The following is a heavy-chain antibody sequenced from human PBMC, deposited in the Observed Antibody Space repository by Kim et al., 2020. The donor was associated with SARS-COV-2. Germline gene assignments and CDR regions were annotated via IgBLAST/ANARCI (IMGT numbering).Heavy chain of an antibody. CDR2: ISYDGNNK. CDR1: GFTFSNYA. J-gene: IGHJ6*02. CDR3: ATDPGRTVGGMDV. Sequence: GGSLRLSCAASGFTFSNYAMHWVRQAPGKGLEWVAVISYDGNNKYYADSVKGRFTISRDNSKNTLYLQMNSLRAEDTAVYYCATDPGRTVGGMDVWGQGTTVTVSS. V-gene: IGHV3-30-3*01.